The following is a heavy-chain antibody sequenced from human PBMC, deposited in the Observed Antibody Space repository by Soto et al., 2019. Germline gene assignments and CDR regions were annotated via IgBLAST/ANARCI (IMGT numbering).Heavy chain of an antibody. V-gene: IGHV3-33*01. D-gene: IGHD1-20*01. CDR3: ARDPGIYGMDV. Sequence: GGSLRLSCAASGFPFSSYGMHWVRQAPGKGLEWVAVIWYDGSNKYYADSVKGRFTISRDNSKNTLYLQMNSLRAEDTAVYYCARDPGIYGMDVWGQGTTVTVSS. J-gene: IGHJ6*02. CDR1: GFPFSSYG. CDR2: IWYDGSNK.